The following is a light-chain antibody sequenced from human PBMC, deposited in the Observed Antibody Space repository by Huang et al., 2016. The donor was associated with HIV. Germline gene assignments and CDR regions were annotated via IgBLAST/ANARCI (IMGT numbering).Light chain of an antibody. CDR1: QGINNY. J-gene: IGKJ1*01. V-gene: IGKV1-17*03. CDR2: AAS. Sequence: DIQMTQSPSVMSASVGDRVTITCRASQGINNYLAWFQQKPGKGPKRLIYAASNLQSGVPSRFSGSGSETEVTLTISSLQPEDFATYYCLQHNTYPWTFGQGTKVEIK. CDR3: LQHNTYPWT.